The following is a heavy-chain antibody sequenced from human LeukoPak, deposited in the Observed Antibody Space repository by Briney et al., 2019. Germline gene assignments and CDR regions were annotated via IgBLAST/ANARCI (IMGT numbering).Heavy chain of an antibody. D-gene: IGHD5-12*01. V-gene: IGHV3-21*01. CDR3: AKDSGYAEIDY. CDR2: ITSSSTYT. Sequence: GGSLRLSCEASGFTFNSYAMSWVRQAPGKGLEWVSSITSSSTYTFYADSVKGRFTISRDNARNSLYLQMNSLRGEDTAVYYCAKDSGYAEIDYWGQGTLVTVSS. CDR1: GFTFNSYA. J-gene: IGHJ4*02.